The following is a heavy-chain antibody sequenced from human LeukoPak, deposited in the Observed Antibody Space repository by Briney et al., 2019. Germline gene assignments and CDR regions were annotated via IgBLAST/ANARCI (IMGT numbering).Heavy chain of an antibody. D-gene: IGHD6-13*01. CDR1: GFTFSSYA. J-gene: IGHJ4*02. Sequence: GGSLRLSYAASGFTFSSYAMSWVRQAPGKGLEWVSTLSGSGSTTYYADSVKGRFTISRDNSKNTLYLQMNSLRAEDTAVYYCAKGFTSSWFDYWGQGTLVTVSS. V-gene: IGHV3-23*01. CDR3: AKGFTSSWFDY. CDR2: LSGSGSTT.